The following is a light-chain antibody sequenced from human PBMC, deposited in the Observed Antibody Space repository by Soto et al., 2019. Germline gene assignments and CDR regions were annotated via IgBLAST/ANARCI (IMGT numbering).Light chain of an antibody. CDR2: EVT. V-gene: IGLV2-14*01. CDR3: SSYTNINTRACV. CDR1: SSDVGGYNY. J-gene: IGLJ7*01. Sequence: QSALTQPASVSGSHGQSITISCTGTSSDVGGYNYVSWYQQHPGKAPKLIIYEVTDRPSGVSNRFSGSKSGNTASLTISGLQAEDEAEYYCSSYTNINTRACVFGTGTQLTVL.